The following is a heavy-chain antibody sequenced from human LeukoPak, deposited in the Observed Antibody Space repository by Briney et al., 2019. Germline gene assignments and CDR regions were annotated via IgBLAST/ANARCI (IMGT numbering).Heavy chain of an antibody. CDR2: IGPTGTDR. CDR3: ATETIGRHYDY. V-gene: IGHV3-21*01. J-gene: IGHJ4*02. D-gene: IGHD1-14*01. CDR1: GFTFSSCG. Sequence: KPGGSLRLSCAASGFTFSSCGFNWVRQAPGKGLEWVSSIGPTGTDRYYADSVRGRFTISRDNAKNSMYLQKDSLRDEDTAVYYCATETIGRHYDYWGQGTLLTVSS.